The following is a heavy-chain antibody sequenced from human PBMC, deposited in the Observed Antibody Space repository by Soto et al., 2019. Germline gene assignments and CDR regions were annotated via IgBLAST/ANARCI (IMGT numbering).Heavy chain of an antibody. J-gene: IGHJ6*02. CDR2: INAGNGNT. Sequence: ASVKVSCKASGYTFTSYGIHWVRQAPGQRLEWTGWINAGNGNTKYSEKFQGRVTITRDTSASTAYLELSSLRPEDTAVYYCARDPNDSSAYYHHYYYGMDVWGQGTTVTVSS. CDR3: ARDPNDSSAYYHHYYYGMDV. CDR1: GYTFTSYG. D-gene: IGHD3-22*01. V-gene: IGHV1-3*01.